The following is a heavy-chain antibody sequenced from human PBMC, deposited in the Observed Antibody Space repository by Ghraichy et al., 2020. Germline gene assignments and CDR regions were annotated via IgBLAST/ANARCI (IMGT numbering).Heavy chain of an antibody. CDR1: GFTFSSYA. V-gene: IGHV3-23*01. CDR2: ISDSGFRT. D-gene: IGHD1-26*01. J-gene: IGHJ4*02. Sequence: GGSLRLSCAASGFTFSSYAMSWVRQAPGKGLEWVSGISDSGFRTYYADSVKGRFTISRDKSKNTLFLQMNSLRAEDTGVYHCAKDRAGKVGATVIDYWGQGTLVTVSS. CDR3: AKDRAGKVGATVIDY.